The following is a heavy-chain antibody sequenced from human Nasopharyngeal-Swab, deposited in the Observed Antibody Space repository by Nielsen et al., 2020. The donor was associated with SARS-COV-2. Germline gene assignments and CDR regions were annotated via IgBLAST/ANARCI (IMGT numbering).Heavy chain of an antibody. J-gene: IGHJ3*02. CDR2: ISYDGSNK. D-gene: IGHD4-23*01. Sequence: GRQAPGKGLEWGAVISYDGSNKYYADSVKGRFTIPRDNSKNKLYPEMNSLRAEATAVYYCARGRATVVTGDAFDIWGQGTMVTVSS. CDR3: ARGRATVVTGDAFDI. V-gene: IGHV3-30*14.